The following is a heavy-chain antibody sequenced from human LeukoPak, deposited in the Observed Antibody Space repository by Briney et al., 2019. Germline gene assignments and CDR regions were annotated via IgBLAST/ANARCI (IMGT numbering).Heavy chain of an antibody. CDR3: ARDLDYEFGSEPGRSDP. CDR1: GFTYSSYS. Sequence: GSLRLSRAASGFTYSSYSMNWVRQAPGKGLEWVSSISSSSSYIYYADSVKGRFTISSDNAKNSLYLQMHSLTAEEMAVYYCARDLDYEFGSEPGRSDPWGQGTLVTVSA. CDR2: ISSSSSYI. V-gene: IGHV3-21*01. D-gene: IGHD3-3*01. J-gene: IGHJ5*02.